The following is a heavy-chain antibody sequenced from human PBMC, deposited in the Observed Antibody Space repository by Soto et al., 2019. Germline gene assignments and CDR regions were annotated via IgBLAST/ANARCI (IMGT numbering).Heavy chain of an antibody. CDR3: ARRYYDYIWGSYSRSRGYYFDY. CDR2: INHSGST. Sequence: SETLSLTCAVYGGSFSGYYWSWIRQPPGKGLEWIGEINHSGSTNYNPSLKSRVTISVDTSKNQFSLKLSSVTAADTAVYYCARRYYDYIWGSYSRSRGYYFDYWGQGTLVTVSS. CDR1: GGSFSGYY. J-gene: IGHJ4*02. V-gene: IGHV4-34*01. D-gene: IGHD3-16*01.